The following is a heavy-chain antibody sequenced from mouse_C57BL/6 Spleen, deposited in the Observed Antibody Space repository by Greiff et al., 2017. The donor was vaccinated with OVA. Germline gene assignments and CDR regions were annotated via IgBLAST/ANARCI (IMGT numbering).Heavy chain of an antibody. Sequence: EVQGVESGGDLVKPGGSLKLSCAASGFTFSSYGMSWVRQTPDKRLEWVATISSGGSYTYYPDSVKGRFTISRDNAKNTLYLQMSSLKSEDTAMYYCARPLITTGVAHWYFDVWGTGTTVTVSS. J-gene: IGHJ1*03. CDR2: ISSGGSYT. CDR1: GFTFSSYG. CDR3: ARPLITTGVAHWYFDV. V-gene: IGHV5-6*01. D-gene: IGHD1-1*01.